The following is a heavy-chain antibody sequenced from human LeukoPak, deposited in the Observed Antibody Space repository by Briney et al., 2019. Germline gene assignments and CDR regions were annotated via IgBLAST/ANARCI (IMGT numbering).Heavy chain of an antibody. Sequence: GESLKISCQGSGYSFTSYWIGWVRQMPGKGLEWMGIIYPGDSDTRYSPSFQGQVTISADKSISTAHLQWSSLKASDTAMYYCARHIVGALYYFDYWGQGTLVTVSS. CDR3: ARHIVGALYYFDY. J-gene: IGHJ4*02. CDR1: GYSFTSYW. CDR2: IYPGDSDT. D-gene: IGHD1-26*01. V-gene: IGHV5-51*01.